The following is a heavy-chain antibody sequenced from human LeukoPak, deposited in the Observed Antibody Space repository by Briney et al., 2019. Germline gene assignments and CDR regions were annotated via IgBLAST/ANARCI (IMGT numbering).Heavy chain of an antibody. CDR1: GFTFSSYA. Sequence: GGSLRLSCAASGFTFSSYAMSWVRQAPGKGLEWVSAISGSGGSTYYADSVKGRFTISRDNSKNTLYLQTNSLRAEDTAVYYCAKAPTDYGDYENYFDYWGQGTLVTVSS. D-gene: IGHD4-17*01. J-gene: IGHJ4*02. V-gene: IGHV3-23*01. CDR2: ISGSGGST. CDR3: AKAPTDYGDYENYFDY.